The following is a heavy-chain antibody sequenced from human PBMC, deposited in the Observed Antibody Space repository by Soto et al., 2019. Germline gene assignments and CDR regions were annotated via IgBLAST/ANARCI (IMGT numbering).Heavy chain of an antibody. CDR1: GVSIRASSYY. J-gene: IGHJ4*02. V-gene: IGHV4-39*01. CDR2: IYYNGET. CDR3: ARHGSY. Sequence: PSETLSLTCTVSGVSIRASSYYWGWIRQPPGKGLEWIGTIYYNGETSYHPSLKSRITMSIHTSKNQFSLNMTSVTAADTAVYYCARHGSYWGQGTLVTVSS.